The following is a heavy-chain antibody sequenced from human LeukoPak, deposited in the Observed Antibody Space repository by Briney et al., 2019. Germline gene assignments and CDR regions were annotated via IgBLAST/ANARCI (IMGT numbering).Heavy chain of an antibody. J-gene: IGHJ5*02. D-gene: IGHD2-21*02. V-gene: IGHV5-51*01. CDR3: ARLPQWGVTGSWFDP. Sequence: GYSFTRYRPSFQGQVTISADKSISTAYLQWTSLKASDTAIYYCARLPQWGVTGSWFDPWGQGTLVTVSS. CDR2: GYSFT.